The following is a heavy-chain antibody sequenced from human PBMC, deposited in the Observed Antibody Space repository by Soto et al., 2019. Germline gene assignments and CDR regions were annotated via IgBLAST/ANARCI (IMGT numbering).Heavy chain of an antibody. CDR3: AREGGGATPTGLDP. CDR2: MNPNTGNT. Sequence: QVHLVQSGAEVKKPGASVKVSCKASGYSFSKYDINWVRQVAGQGLEWLGRMNPNTGNTRYAQKIQGRLTMTRYTSISIAYMELSSMISDDTAVYYCAREGGGATPTGLDPWGQGTLVIVSS. J-gene: IGHJ5*02. V-gene: IGHV1-8*01. CDR1: GYSFSKYD. D-gene: IGHD1-1*01.